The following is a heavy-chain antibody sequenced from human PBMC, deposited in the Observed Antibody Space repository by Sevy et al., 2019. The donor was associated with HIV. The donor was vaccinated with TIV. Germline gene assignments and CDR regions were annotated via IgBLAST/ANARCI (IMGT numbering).Heavy chain of an antibody. CDR2: ITWDGGDA. D-gene: IGHD5-18*01. CDR1: GFTFDDYT. V-gene: IGHV3-43D*03. Sequence: GGSLRLSCAASGFTFDDYTMHWVRQVPGKGLEWVSLITWDGGDAYYAESVKGRFTISRDNSKGSVHLQMNSLRPDDTGLYYCAKGRTVGDSNGTGTGIPDYWGQGTLVTVSS. CDR3: AKGRTVGDSNGTGTGIPDY. J-gene: IGHJ4*02.